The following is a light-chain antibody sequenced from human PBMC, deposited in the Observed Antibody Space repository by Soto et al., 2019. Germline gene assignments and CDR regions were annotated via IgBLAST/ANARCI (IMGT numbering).Light chain of an antibody. V-gene: IGLV2-14*01. CDR3: ISYTGSDTSYV. CDR2: EVR. CDR1: SSDVVSYNY. J-gene: IGLJ1*01. Sequence: QSALTQPAAVSGSPGQSITISCTGTSSDVVSYNYVAWYQQFPGKTPKLMIYEVRNRPSGVSSRFSGSKSGNTASLTISGLQAEDEADYYCISYTGSDTSYVFGTGTKLTVL.